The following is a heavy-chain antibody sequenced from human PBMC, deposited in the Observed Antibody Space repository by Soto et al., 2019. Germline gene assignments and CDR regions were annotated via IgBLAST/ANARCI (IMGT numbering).Heavy chain of an antibody. CDR2: IYPGDSDT. J-gene: IGHJ4*02. V-gene: IGHV5-51*01. D-gene: IGHD6-13*01. CDR1: GHSFTTYW. Sequence: GESLKISCKGSGHSFTTYWIGWVRQMPGKGLEWMGIIYPGDSDTRYSPSFQGQVTISADKSISTAYLQWSSLKASDTAFFYCAKPSRYSNSGEAYFAYWGQGILVPVSS. CDR3: AKPSRYSNSGEAYFAY.